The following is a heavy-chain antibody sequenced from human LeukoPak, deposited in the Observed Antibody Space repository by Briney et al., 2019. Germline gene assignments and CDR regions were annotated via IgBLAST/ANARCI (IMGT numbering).Heavy chain of an antibody. CDR2: INPNSGGT. J-gene: IGHJ6*02. CDR3: AGGVYYYYGMDV. CDR1: GYTFTGYY. D-gene: IGHD3-10*01. Sequence: GASVTVSCTASGYTFTGYYMHWVRQAPGQGLEWMGWINPNSGGTNYAQKFQGRVTMTRDTSISTAYMELSRLRSDDTAVYYCAGGVYYYYGMDVWGQGTTVTVSS. V-gene: IGHV1-2*02.